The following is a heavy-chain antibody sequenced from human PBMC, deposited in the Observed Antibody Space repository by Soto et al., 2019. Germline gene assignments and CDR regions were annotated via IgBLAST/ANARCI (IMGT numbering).Heavy chain of an antibody. Sequence: EVQLVESGGGLVKPGGSLRLSCAASGFTFSNAWMSWVRQAPGKGLEWVGRIKSKTDGGTTDYAAPVKGRFTISRDDSKNTLYLQMNSLKTEDTDVYYCTTEGSRGPRGLWSGYYMKYYFDYWGQGTLVTVSS. CDR2: IKSKTDGGTT. J-gene: IGHJ4*02. CDR1: GFTFSNAW. V-gene: IGHV3-15*01. D-gene: IGHD3-3*01. CDR3: TTEGSRGPRGLWSGYYMKYYFDY.